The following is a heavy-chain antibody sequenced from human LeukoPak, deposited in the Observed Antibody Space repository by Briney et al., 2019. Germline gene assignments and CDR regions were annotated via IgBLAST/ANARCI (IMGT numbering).Heavy chain of an antibody. CDR3: ARDLTGNVLDY. Sequence: GGSLRLSCAASGFTFSSYWMHWVRQAPGKGLMYVSRINSDGSSTSYADSVKGRFTISRDNAKNTLYVQVNSLRAEDTAIYYCARDLTGNVLDYWGQGTLVTVSS. CDR1: GFTFSSYW. J-gene: IGHJ4*02. CDR2: INSDGSST. V-gene: IGHV3-74*01. D-gene: IGHD3-9*01.